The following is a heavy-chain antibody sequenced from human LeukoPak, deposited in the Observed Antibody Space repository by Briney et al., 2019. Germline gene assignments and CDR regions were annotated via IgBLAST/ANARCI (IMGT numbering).Heavy chain of an antibody. CDR2: IYTSGST. V-gene: IGHV4-61*02. CDR3: ARGGTLGNWFDP. Sequence: SQTLSLTCTVSGGSISSGGYYWSWIRQPAGKGLEWIGRIYTSGSTNYNPSLKSRVTMSVDTSKNQFSLKLSSVTAADTAVYYCARGGTLGNWFDPWGQGTLVTVSS. J-gene: IGHJ5*02. CDR1: GGSISSGGYY.